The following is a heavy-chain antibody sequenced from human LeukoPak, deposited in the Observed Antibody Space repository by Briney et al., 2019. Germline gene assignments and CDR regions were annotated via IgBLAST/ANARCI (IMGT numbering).Heavy chain of an antibody. Sequence: PETLSLTCTVSGGSISSYYWSWIRQPPGKGLEWIGYMSYSGSTYYNPSLKSRVTMSVDMSKNQFSLKLSSVTAADTAVYYCARFDSSRQAIDYWGQGTLVAVSS. CDR1: GGSISSYY. CDR2: MSYSGST. V-gene: IGHV4-59*01. D-gene: IGHD6-13*01. CDR3: ARFDSSRQAIDY. J-gene: IGHJ4*02.